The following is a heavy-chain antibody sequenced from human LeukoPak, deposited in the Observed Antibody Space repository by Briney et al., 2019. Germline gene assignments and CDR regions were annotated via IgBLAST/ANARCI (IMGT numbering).Heavy chain of an antibody. J-gene: IGHJ2*01. D-gene: IGHD4-11*01. V-gene: IGHV4-59*01. Sequence: SETLSLTCTVSGGSISGFYWSWVRQPPGKGLEWIGYIYYTGNTNYSPSLESRVTISVDTSKKQPSLKLRSVTAADTAVYYCAREDSNRYLDLWGRGTLLTVSS. CDR2: IYYTGNT. CDR3: AREDSNRYLDL. CDR1: GGSISGFY.